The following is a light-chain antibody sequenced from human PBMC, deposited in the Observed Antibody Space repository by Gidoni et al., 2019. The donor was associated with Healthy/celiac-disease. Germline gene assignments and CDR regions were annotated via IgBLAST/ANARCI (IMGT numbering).Light chain of an antibody. Sequence: DIQMPQSPSSLSASVGDRVTITCRASQSISSYLNWYQQKPGKAPKLLIYAASSLQSGVPSRLSGSGSGTDFTLTISSLQPEDFATYYCQQSYSTWTFGQGTKVEIK. J-gene: IGKJ1*01. V-gene: IGKV1-39*01. CDR2: AAS. CDR3: QQSYSTWT. CDR1: QSISSY.